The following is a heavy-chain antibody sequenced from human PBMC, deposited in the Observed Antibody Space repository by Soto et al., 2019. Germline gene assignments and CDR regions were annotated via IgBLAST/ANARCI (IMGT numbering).Heavy chain of an antibody. V-gene: IGHV3-33*01. Sequence: VGSLSLSCPAYGFTFSSYGMHWVRQAPGKGLEWVAVIWYDGSNKYYADSVKGRFTISRDNSKDTLYLQMNSPRAEDTAVYYCARGPIAARRDYYYYWMDVWGQGTTVTVSS. CDR2: IWYDGSNK. J-gene: IGHJ6*02. CDR3: ARGPIAARRDYYYYWMDV. CDR1: GFTFSSYG. D-gene: IGHD6-6*01.